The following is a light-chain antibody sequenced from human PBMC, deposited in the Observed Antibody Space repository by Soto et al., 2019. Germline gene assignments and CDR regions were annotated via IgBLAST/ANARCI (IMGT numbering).Light chain of an antibody. CDR1: SSNIAAGYD. CDR3: QSYDSSRSVWV. J-gene: IGLJ3*02. Sequence: QSVLTQPPSVSGAPGQRVTITCTGSSSNIAAGYDVNWYQQLPGPAPKLLIYGNSNRPSGVPDRFSGSKSGTSASLAITGLQAEAEADYYCQSYDSSRSVWVFGGGTKLTVL. CDR2: GNS. V-gene: IGLV1-40*01.